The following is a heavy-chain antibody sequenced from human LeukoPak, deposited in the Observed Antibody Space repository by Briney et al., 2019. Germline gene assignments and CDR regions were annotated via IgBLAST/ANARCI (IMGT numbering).Heavy chain of an antibody. V-gene: IGHV4-34*01. CDR3: ARMGYDWDAFDI. D-gene: IGHD3-3*01. CDR2: INHSGST. CDR1: GGSFSGYY. Sequence: PSETLSLTCAVYGGSFSGYYWSWIRQPPGKGLEWIGEINHSGSTNYNPSLKSRVTISVDTSKNQFSLKLSSVTAADTAVYYCARMGYDWDAFDIWGQGTMVTVSS. J-gene: IGHJ3*02.